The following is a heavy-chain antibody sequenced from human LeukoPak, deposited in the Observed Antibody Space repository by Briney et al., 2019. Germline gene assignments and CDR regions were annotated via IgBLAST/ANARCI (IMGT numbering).Heavy chain of an antibody. Sequence: SETLSLTCTVSGGSISSYYWAWTRQSAGKGLDWIGRVDTSGSTKYNPSLRSRVGMSTDTSRNLLSLRLSSVAAADTAVYYCVAYGDSWFEYWGQGALVTVSS. V-gene: IGHV4-4*07. CDR1: GGSISSYY. CDR2: VDTSGST. D-gene: IGHD6-13*01. J-gene: IGHJ4*02. CDR3: VAYGDSWFEY.